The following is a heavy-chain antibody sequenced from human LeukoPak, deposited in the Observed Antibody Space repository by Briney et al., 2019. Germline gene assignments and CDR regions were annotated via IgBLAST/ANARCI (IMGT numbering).Heavy chain of an antibody. Sequence: GGSLRLSCAASGFTFTNAWMSWGRQAPGKGLEWVGRIKSKSDGGTTDYAAPVKGRFTISRDDSKNTLFLQMNSLRAEDTAVYHCAKDLMAVAGFVAFDMWGQGTMVTVSS. V-gene: IGHV3-15*01. CDR1: GFTFTNAW. CDR2: IKSKSDGGTT. D-gene: IGHD6-19*01. J-gene: IGHJ3*02. CDR3: AKDLMAVAGFVAFDM.